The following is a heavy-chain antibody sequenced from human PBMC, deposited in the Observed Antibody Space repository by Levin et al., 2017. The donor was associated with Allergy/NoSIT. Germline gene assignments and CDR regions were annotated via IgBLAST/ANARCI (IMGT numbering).Heavy chain of an antibody. Sequence: ASVKVSCKASGYTFTGYYMHWVRQAPGQGLEWMGWINPNSGGTNYAQKFQGRVTMTRDTSISTAYMELSRLRSDDTAVYYCARDCNSSGCNDYWGQGTLVTVSS. CDR2: INPNSGGT. CDR3: ARDCNSSGCNDY. J-gene: IGHJ4*02. D-gene: IGHD6-19*01. CDR1: GYTFTGYY. V-gene: IGHV1-2*02.